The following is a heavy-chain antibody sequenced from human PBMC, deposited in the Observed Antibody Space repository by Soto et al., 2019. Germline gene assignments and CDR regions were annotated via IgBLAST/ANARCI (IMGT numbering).Heavy chain of an antibody. D-gene: IGHD1-1*01. Sequence: QVELVESGGGVVQPGRSLRLSCAASGFMCSNHGMHWVRQAPGKGLEWVAVIWSDGNNRYNADSVKGRFTISRDNSKNTVYLQMNSLRAVDTAVYYCVRGDNWNDEASDYWGQGTLVTVSS. J-gene: IGHJ4*02. CDR2: IWSDGNNR. CDR1: GFMCSNHG. CDR3: VRGDNWNDEASDY. V-gene: IGHV3-33*01.